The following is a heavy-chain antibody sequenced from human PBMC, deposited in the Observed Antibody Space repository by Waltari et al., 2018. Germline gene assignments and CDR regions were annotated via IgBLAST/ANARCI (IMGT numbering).Heavy chain of an antibody. CDR3: ARKIGDTSSAWYFDL. CDR1: GYTFTNYP. Sequence: QVQLVQSGSELKEPGASVKISCQASGYTFTNYPINWERQAPGQGLEWMGWINTDTGNPTYAQGFTGRFVFSLDTSVSTAYLQISSLKAEDTAVYYCARKIGDTSSAWYFDLWGRGSLVTVSS. V-gene: IGHV7-4-1*02. CDR2: INTDTGNP. J-gene: IGHJ2*01. D-gene: IGHD6-6*01.